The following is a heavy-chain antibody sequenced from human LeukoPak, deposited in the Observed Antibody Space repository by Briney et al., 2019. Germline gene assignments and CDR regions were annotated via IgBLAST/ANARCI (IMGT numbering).Heavy chain of an antibody. Sequence: PGGSLRLSCAASGFTFSSYAMSWVRQAPGKGLEWVSAISGSGGSTYYADSVKGRFTISRDNSKNTLYLQMNSLRAEDTAVYYCARDPGYCSGGSCYDGLKYFQHWGQGTLVTVSS. V-gene: IGHV3-23*01. CDR2: ISGSGGST. CDR3: ARDPGYCSGGSCYDGLKYFQH. CDR1: GFTFSSYA. J-gene: IGHJ1*01. D-gene: IGHD2-15*01.